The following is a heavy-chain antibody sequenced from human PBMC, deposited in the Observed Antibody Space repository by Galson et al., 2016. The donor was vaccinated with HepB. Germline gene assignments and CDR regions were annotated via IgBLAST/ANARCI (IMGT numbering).Heavy chain of an antibody. CDR1: GFTFSDSA. V-gene: IGHV3-73*01. Sequence: LRLSCAASGFTFSDSAMHWVRQASGKGLEWVGRIRRKADRYATAYGASVKGRFTISRDDSKNTAYLQMNSLKTEDTAVYYCTRHTAMITSVNDAFDIWGQGTMVTVSS. D-gene: IGHD5-18*01. J-gene: IGHJ3*02. CDR2: IRRKADRYAT. CDR3: TRHTAMITSVNDAFDI.